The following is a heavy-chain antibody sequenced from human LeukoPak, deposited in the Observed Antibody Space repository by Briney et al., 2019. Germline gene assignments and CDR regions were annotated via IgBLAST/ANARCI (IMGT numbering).Heavy chain of an antibody. D-gene: IGHD6-19*01. V-gene: IGHV1-8*01. J-gene: IGHJ5*02. CDR1: GYTFTSYD. CDR2: MNPNSGNT. CDR3: ARGGSGWYGGYNWFDP. Sequence: ASVKVSCKASGYTFTSYDINWLRQATGQRLEWMGWMNPNSGNTGYAQKFQGRVTMTRNTSISTAYMELSSLRSEDTAVYYCARGGSGWYGGYNWFDPWGKGTRVTVSS.